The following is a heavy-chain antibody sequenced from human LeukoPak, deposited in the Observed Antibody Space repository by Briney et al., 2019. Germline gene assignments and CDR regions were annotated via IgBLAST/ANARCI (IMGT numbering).Heavy chain of an antibody. Sequence: ASVKVSCKASGYTFTSYGISWVRQAPGQGLERMGWISAYNGNTNYAQKLQGRVTMTTDTSTSTAYMELRSLRSDDTAVYYCARDRYSSSWYWFDPWGQGTLVTVSS. V-gene: IGHV1-18*01. J-gene: IGHJ5*02. CDR1: GYTFTSYG. CDR2: ISAYNGNT. CDR3: ARDRYSSSWYWFDP. D-gene: IGHD6-13*01.